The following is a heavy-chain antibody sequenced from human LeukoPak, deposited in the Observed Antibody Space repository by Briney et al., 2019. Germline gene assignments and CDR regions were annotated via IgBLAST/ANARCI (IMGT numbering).Heavy chain of an antibody. D-gene: IGHD2-21*02. J-gene: IGHJ4*02. CDR3: AKDSPSVTATPHDY. CDR2: ISSYGGST. V-gene: IGHV3-23*01. CDR1: AFTFSDYA. Sequence: GGSLRLSCAASAFTFSDYAMSWVRQAPGKGLDWVSTISSYGGSTYYADSVKGRFTISRDNSKNTLYLQMNSLRAEDTAVYFCAKDSPSVTATPHDYWGQGALVTVSS.